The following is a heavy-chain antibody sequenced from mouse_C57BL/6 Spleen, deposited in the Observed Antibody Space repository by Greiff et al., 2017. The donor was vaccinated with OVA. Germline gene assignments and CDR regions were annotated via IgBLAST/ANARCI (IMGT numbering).Heavy chain of an antibody. Sequence: EVHLVESGGGLVKPGGSLKLSCAASGFTFSSYTMSWVRQTPEKRLEWVATISGGGGNTYYPDSVKGRFTISRDNAKNTLYLQMSSLRSEDTALYYCARVTTGWYFEVWGTGTTVTVSS. CDR2: ISGGGGNT. V-gene: IGHV5-9*01. J-gene: IGHJ1*03. D-gene: IGHD2-12*01. CDR1: GFTFSSYT. CDR3: ARVTTGWYFEV.